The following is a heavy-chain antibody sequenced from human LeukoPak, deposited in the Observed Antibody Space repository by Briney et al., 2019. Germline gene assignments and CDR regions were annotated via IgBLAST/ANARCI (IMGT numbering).Heavy chain of an antibody. J-gene: IGHJ4*02. Sequence: GASVKVSCKASGYTFTSYGISWVRQAPGQGLEWMGWISAYNGNTNYAQKLQGRVTMTTDTSTSTAYMELRSLRSDDTAVYYCARETNSGYYYDALCYWGQGTLVTVSS. V-gene: IGHV1-18*01. CDR2: ISAYNGNT. D-gene: IGHD3-22*01. CDR1: GYTFTSYG. CDR3: ARETNSGYYYDALCY.